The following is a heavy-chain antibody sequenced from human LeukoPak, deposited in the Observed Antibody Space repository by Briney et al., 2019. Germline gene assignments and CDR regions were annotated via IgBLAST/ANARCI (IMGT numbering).Heavy chain of an antibody. Sequence: PGGSLRLSCAASGFTFSSYWMSWVRQAPGKGLEWVANIKQDGSEKYYVDSVKGRFTISRDNAKNSLYLQMNSLRAEDTAVYYCARVLVGATRKRGAFDIWGQGTMVTVSS. CDR1: GFTFSSYW. CDR3: ARVLVGATRKRGAFDI. J-gene: IGHJ3*02. CDR2: IKQDGSEK. D-gene: IGHD1-26*01. V-gene: IGHV3-7*01.